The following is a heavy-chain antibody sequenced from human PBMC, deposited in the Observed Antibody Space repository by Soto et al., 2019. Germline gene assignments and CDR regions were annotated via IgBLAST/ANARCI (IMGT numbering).Heavy chain of an antibody. J-gene: IGHJ6*02. CDR1: GFTFSSYA. D-gene: IGHD3-22*01. CDR2: ISYDGSNK. V-gene: IGHV3-30-3*01. CDR3: ARESNYYDSSGYMDV. Sequence: GGSLRLSCAASGFTFSSYAMHWVRQAPGKGLEWVAVISYDGSNKYYADSVKGRFTISRDNSKNTLYLQMNSLRAEDTAVYYCARESNYYDSSGYMDVWGQGTTVTVSS.